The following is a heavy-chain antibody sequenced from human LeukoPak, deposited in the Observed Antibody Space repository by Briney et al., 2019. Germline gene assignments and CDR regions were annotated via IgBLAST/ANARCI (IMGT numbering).Heavy chain of an antibody. V-gene: IGHV3-15*01. Sequence: GGALRLSCAASVFTFSNAWMTWVRQAPGQGLEWVARIKSKTDGETTDYAAPVKGRFTISRDDSKNTLYLQMNSLKTEDTAVYYCTTDYYDYVWGSYRPDYWGQGTLVTVSS. D-gene: IGHD3-16*02. J-gene: IGHJ4*02. CDR3: TTDYYDYVWGSYRPDY. CDR2: IKSKTDGETT. CDR1: VFTFSNAW.